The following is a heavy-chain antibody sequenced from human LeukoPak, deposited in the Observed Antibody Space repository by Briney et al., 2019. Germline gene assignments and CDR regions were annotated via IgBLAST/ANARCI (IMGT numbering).Heavy chain of an antibody. CDR1: GFTFSSYW. D-gene: IGHD2-2*01. Sequence: GGSLRLSCEASGFTFSSYWMHWVRQAPGKGLVWVSRINSDGSSTSYADSVKGRFTISRDNAKNTLYLQMNSLRAEDTAVYYCARVGCSSTSCYRVYYFDYWGQGTLVTVSS. V-gene: IGHV3-74*01. CDR3: ARVGCSSTSCYRVYYFDY. J-gene: IGHJ4*02. CDR2: INSDGSST.